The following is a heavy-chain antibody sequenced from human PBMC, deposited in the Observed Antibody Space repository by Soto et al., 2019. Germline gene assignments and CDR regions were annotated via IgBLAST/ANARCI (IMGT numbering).Heavy chain of an antibody. CDR2: IYHSGST. V-gene: IGHV4-30-2*01. CDR3: ARGKVVAAQH. Sequence: QLQLQESGSGLVKPSQTLSLTCAVSGGSISSGGYSWSWIRQPPGKGLEWIGYIYHSGSTYYNPPLKSRVTISGDRSKSQFSLKRSSATAADTAVYYCARGKVVAAQHWGQGTLVTVSA. CDR1: GGSISSGGYS. J-gene: IGHJ4*02. D-gene: IGHD2-15*01.